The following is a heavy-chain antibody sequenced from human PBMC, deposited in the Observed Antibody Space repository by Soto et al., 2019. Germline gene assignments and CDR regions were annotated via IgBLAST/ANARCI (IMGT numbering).Heavy chain of an antibody. CDR2: IKPISDIT. CDR1: GDTFGRFT. J-gene: IGHJ5*02. CDR3: ARDPSKINKLIGVWFDH. V-gene: IGHV1-69*13. Sequence: SVKVSCKASGDTFGRFTINWVRQAPGQGLEWMGGIKPISDITNYAQRFQGRVTFTADASTSTVYLELSSLRSEDTAMYYCARDPSKINKLIGVWFDHWGQGPMVTVSS. D-gene: IGHD2-8*01.